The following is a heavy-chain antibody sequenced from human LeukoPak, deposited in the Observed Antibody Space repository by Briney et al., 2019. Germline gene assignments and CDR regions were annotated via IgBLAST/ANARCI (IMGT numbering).Heavy chain of an antibody. CDR2: INIYNLDT. CDR1: GYPFTSYG. D-gene: IGHD3-10*01. J-gene: IGHJ6*03. CDR3: ARRHGFYHYMDV. V-gene: IGHV1-18*01. Sequence: ASVKVSCKASGYPFTSYGISWVRQAPGQGLEWMGWINIYNLDTKYVQKFQGRVTVTTDISTATAYMELRSLRSDDTAVYYCARRHGFYHYMDVWGKGTTVAVSS.